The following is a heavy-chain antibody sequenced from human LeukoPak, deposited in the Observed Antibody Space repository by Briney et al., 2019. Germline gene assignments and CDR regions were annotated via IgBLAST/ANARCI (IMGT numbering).Heavy chain of an antibody. Sequence: PSETLSLTCTVSGGSISSYYWSWIRQPPGKGLEWIGYIYYSGSTYYNPSLKSRVTISVDTSKNQFSLKLSSVTAADTAVYYCASFLGYCSSTSCSDYWGQGTLVTVSS. D-gene: IGHD2-2*01. CDR2: IYYSGST. CDR1: GGSISSYY. V-gene: IGHV4-59*08. J-gene: IGHJ4*02. CDR3: ASFLGYCSSTSCSDY.